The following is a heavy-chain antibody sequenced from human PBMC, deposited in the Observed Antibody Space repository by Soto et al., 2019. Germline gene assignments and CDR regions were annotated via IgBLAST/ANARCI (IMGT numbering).Heavy chain of an antibody. CDR2: ISFNGDNK. J-gene: IGHJ6*02. Sequence: ESGGGVVQPGTSLRLACATSGFIFSGYGMHWVRQAPGKGLEWVAAISFNGDNKYYVCSVKGRFTIARDRSKNSVYRQMDRRYRADTAVYYCAKDYEDCIGGDCYSDNYGMHVWGQGTTVTVSS. CDR3: AKDYEDCIGGDCYSDNYGMHV. D-gene: IGHD2-21*02. CDR1: GFIFSGYG. V-gene: IGHV3-30*18.